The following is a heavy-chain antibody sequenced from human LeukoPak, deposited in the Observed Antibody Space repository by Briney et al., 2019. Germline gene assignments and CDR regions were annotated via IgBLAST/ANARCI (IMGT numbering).Heavy chain of an antibody. V-gene: IGHV3-23*01. CDR1: GFTFSSYA. J-gene: IGHJ6*02. Sequence: GGSLRLSCAASGFTFSSYAMSWVRQAPGKGLEWVSAISGSGGSTYYADSVKGRFTISRDNSKNTLYLQMNSLRAEDTAVYYCAKDRGRVYSNFGVVRLSGMDVWGQGTTVTVSS. CDR3: AKDRGRVYSNFGVVRLSGMDV. D-gene: IGHD4-11*01. CDR2: ISGSGGST.